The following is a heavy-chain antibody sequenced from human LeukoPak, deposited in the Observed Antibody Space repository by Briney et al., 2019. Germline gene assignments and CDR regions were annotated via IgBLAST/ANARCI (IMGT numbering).Heavy chain of an antibody. D-gene: IGHD2-2*01. Sequence: PSETLSLTCTVSGGSISSYYWSWIRQPPGKGLEWIGYIYYSGSTNYNPSLKSRVTISVDTSKNQFSLKLSSVTAADTAVYYCARAVVVVPAATPADAFDIWGQGTMVTVSS. CDR1: GGSISSYY. CDR3: ARAVVVVPAATPADAFDI. CDR2: IYYSGST. J-gene: IGHJ3*02. V-gene: IGHV4-59*08.